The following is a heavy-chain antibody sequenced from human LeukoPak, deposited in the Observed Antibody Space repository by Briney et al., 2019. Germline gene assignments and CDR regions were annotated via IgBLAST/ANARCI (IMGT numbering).Heavy chain of an antibody. Sequence: GGSLRLSCAASGFTFSDYTINWVRQAQGKGLEWVSGLSGSGGTTYYADSVKGRFTISRDNSKNTLYLQMDSLRAEDTAVYFCARAMMVVANLWGVYDYWGQGTLVTVSS. CDR3: ARAMMVVANLWGVYDY. D-gene: IGHD3-22*01. CDR1: GFTFSDYT. V-gene: IGHV3-23*01. CDR2: LSGSGGTT. J-gene: IGHJ4*02.